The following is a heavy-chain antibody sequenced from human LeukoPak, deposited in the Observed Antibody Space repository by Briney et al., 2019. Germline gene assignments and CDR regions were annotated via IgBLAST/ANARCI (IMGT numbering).Heavy chain of an antibody. D-gene: IGHD1-26*01. CDR3: ARDLGGDYFDY. CDR2: ISSSSSYI. CDR1: GFTFSSYS. Sequence: GGSLRLSCAASGFTFSSYSMNWVRQAPGKGLEWVSSISSSSSYIYYADSVKGRFTISRDDAKNSLYLQMNSLRAEDTAVYYCARDLGGDYFDYWGQGTLVTVSS. J-gene: IGHJ4*02. V-gene: IGHV3-21*01.